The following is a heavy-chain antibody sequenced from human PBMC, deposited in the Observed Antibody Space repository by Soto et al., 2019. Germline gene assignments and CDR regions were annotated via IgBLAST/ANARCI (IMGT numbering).Heavy chain of an antibody. J-gene: IGHJ5*02. D-gene: IGHD6-13*01. V-gene: IGHV4-31*03. Sequence: TLSLPCTVSGGSLSSGCYYWSWIRQHPGKGLEWIWYIYYSGSTYYNPSLKSRVTISVDTSKNQFSLKLSSVTSSDTAVYYCARVTAAAGTPWFDPWGQGTLGTVSS. CDR1: GGSLSSGCYY. CDR2: IYYSGST. CDR3: ARVTAAAGTPWFDP.